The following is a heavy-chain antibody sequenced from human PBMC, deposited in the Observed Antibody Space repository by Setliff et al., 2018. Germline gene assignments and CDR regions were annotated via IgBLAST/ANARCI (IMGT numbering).Heavy chain of an antibody. CDR3: ARDVVSGWYRRNNYFGMDV. CDR1: GGSFSGYC. D-gene: IGHD6-19*01. CDR2: MYHSGNA. Sequence: PSETLSLTCAVYGGSFSGYCWSWIRQPPGKGLEWIGEMYHSGNAYYNPSLKSRVTISIDKSRNQFSLNLNSVTAADTAVYYCARDVVSGWYRRNNYFGMDVWGQGTTVTVSS. J-gene: IGHJ6*02. V-gene: IGHV4-34*01.